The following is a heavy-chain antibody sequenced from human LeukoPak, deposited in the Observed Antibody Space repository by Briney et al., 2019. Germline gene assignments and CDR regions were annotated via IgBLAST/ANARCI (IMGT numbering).Heavy chain of an antibody. V-gene: IGHV3-30*19. Sequence: GGSLRLSCAASALTFSNDGMHWVRQAPGKGLEWVAVISYDGSNKYYADSVKGRFTISRDNSKNTLYLQMNSLRAEDTAVYYCAKGDSGSYYNAPFDYWGQGTLVTVSS. CDR3: AKGDSGSYYNAPFDY. CDR1: ALTFSNDG. J-gene: IGHJ4*02. CDR2: ISYDGSNK. D-gene: IGHD3-10*01.